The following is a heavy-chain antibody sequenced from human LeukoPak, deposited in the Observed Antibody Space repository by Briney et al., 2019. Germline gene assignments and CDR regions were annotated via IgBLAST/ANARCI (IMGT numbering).Heavy chain of an antibody. Sequence: PSETLSLTCAVYGGSFSGYYWSWIRQPPGKGLEWIGEINHSGSTNYNPSLKSRVTISVDTSKNQFSLKLSSETAADTAVYYCQLVVPAAIDYYYGMDVWGQGTTVTVSS. CDR1: GGSFSGYY. CDR3: QLVVPAAIDYYYGMDV. CDR2: INHSGST. V-gene: IGHV4-34*01. J-gene: IGHJ6*02. D-gene: IGHD2-2*01.